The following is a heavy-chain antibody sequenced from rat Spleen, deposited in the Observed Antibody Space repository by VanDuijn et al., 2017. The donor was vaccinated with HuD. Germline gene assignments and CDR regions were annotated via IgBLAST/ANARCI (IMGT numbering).Heavy chain of an antibody. J-gene: IGHJ1*01. CDR3: ARRRHPWSLDF. CDR1: GYSITNNY. Sequence: EVQLQESGPGLVKPSQSLSLTCSVTGYSITNNYWGWIRKFPGNKMEWMGYISYSGSTSYNPSLKSLISITRDTSKNQFFLQLNSVTTEDTATYYCARRRHPWSLDFWGPGTVVTVSA. D-gene: IGHD4-2*01. CDR2: ISYSGST. V-gene: IGHV3-1*01.